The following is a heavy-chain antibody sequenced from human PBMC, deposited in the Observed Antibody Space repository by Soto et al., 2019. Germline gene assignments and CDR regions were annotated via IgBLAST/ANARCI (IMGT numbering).Heavy chain of an antibody. CDR3: AKGDYSGNWYLDL. Sequence: QVQLVESGGGVVQPGRSLRLSCADSVFTFSSYGVHWVRQAPGKGLEWVAVISYDGSNKYYADSVKGRFTISRDNSKNTLYLQMNSLRAEDTAVYYCAKGDYSGNWYLDLWGRGTLVTVSS. J-gene: IGHJ2*01. CDR2: ISYDGSNK. D-gene: IGHD3-10*01. CDR1: VFTFSSYG. V-gene: IGHV3-30*18.